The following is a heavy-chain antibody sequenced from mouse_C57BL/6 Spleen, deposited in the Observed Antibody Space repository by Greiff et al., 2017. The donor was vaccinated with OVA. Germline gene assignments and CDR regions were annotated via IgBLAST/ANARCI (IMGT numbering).Heavy chain of an antibody. CDR1: GFSLTSYG. V-gene: IGHV2-2*01. J-gene: IGHJ3*01. Sequence: VMLVESGPGLVQPSQSLSITCTVSGFSLTSYGVHWVRQSPGKGLEWLGVIWSGGSTAYNAAFISRLSISKDNSKTQVFLQISSLLADDTAIYYCASGGGSSSWFAYWGQGTLVTVSA. CDR2: IWSGGST. CDR3: ASGGGSSSWFAY. D-gene: IGHD1-1*01.